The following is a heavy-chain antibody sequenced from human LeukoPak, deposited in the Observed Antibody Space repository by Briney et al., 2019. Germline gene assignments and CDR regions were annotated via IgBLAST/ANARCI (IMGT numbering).Heavy chain of an antibody. CDR3: AKESRAEHSSGWVLYYFDY. Sequence: ASVKVSCKASGYTFTGYYMHWVRQAPGQGLEWMGWINPNSGGTNYAQKFQGRVTMTRDTSISTAYMELSRLRSDDTAVYYCAKESRAEHSSGWVLYYFDYWGQGTLVTVSS. V-gene: IGHV1-2*02. CDR2: INPNSGGT. CDR1: GYTFTGYY. D-gene: IGHD6-19*01. J-gene: IGHJ4*02.